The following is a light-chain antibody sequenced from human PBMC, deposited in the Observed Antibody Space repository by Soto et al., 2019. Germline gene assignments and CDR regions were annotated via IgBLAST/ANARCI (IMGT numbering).Light chain of an antibody. CDR1: QSVSSSY. Sequence: EIVMTQSPATLSVSPGERAALSCRASQSVSSSYLAWYQQKPGQAPRLLIYGASSRATGIPDRFSGSGSGTDFTLTISRLEPEDFAVYYCQQYGGSSWTFGQGTKVDIK. CDR3: QQYGGSSWT. V-gene: IGKV3-20*01. J-gene: IGKJ1*01. CDR2: GAS.